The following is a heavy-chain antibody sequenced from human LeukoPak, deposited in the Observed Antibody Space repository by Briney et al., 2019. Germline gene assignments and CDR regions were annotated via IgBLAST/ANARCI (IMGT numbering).Heavy chain of an antibody. V-gene: IGHV4-30-4*07. Sequence: PSETLSLTCAVSGASVTHGGFSWTWVRQPPGKGLEWLALFSYSGSAHYTLSLKSRLSISVDTSKNQLSLKLTSVTAADTAVYCCARVRQWEILGAFDLWGQGTTVTVSS. CDR3: ARVRQWEILGAFDL. D-gene: IGHD1-26*01. CDR2: FSYSGSA. J-gene: IGHJ3*01. CDR1: GASVTHGGFS.